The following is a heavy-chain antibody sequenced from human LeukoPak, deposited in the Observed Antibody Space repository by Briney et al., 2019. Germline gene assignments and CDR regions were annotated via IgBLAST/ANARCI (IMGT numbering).Heavy chain of an antibody. V-gene: IGHV3-43*02. Sequence: GGSLRLSCAASGFTFDDYAMHWVRQAPGKGLEWVSLISGDGGSTYYADPVKGRSTISRDNSENSLYLQMNSLRTEDTALYYCAKGTIDYDFWSGPNYWGQGTLVTVSS. CDR2: ISGDGGST. J-gene: IGHJ4*02. D-gene: IGHD3-3*01. CDR1: GFTFDDYA. CDR3: AKGTIDYDFWSGPNY.